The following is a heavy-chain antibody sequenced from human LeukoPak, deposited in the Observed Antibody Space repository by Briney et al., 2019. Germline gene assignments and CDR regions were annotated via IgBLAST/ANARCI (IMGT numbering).Heavy chain of an antibody. CDR2: ISSSGSTI. Sequence: TGGSLRLSCAASGFTFSSYAMSWVRQAPGKGLEWVSYISSSGSTIYYAYSVKGRFTISRDNAKNSLYLQMNSLRAEDTAVYYCARGNWAEDGYFDYWGQGTLVTVSS. D-gene: IGHD7-27*01. CDR3: ARGNWAEDGYFDY. V-gene: IGHV3-48*03. CDR1: GFTFSSYA. J-gene: IGHJ4*02.